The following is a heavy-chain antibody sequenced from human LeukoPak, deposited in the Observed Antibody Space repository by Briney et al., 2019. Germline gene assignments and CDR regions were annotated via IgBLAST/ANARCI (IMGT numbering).Heavy chain of an antibody. D-gene: IGHD5-18*01. J-gene: IGHJ6*03. CDR3: ARTEESGYSYRYFGYYYYMDV. CDR2: IYYSGST. V-gene: IGHV4-59*01. Sequence: SETLSLTCTVSGGSISSYYWSWIRQPPGKGLEWIGFIYYSGSTHYNPSLKSRVTISVDTSKNQFSLKLSSVTAADTAVYYCARTEESGYSYRYFGYYYYMDVWGKGTTVTVSS. CDR1: GGSISSYY.